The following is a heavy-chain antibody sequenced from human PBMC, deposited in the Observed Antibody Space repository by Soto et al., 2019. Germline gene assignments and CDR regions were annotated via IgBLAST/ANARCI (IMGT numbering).Heavy chain of an antibody. CDR3: ASRAVPAAISDSVVFDY. Sequence: EVQLLESGGGLVQPGGSLRLSCVASGFTFASYAMSWVRQAPGKGLEWVSAISGSGGSAYYADSAKGRFAMSRDNSKNTLYQQMTSLRAEDTAVYYCASRAVPAAISDSVVFDYWGQGTLVTVSS. V-gene: IGHV3-23*01. CDR2: ISGSGGSA. J-gene: IGHJ4*02. D-gene: IGHD2-2*01. CDR1: GFTFASYA.